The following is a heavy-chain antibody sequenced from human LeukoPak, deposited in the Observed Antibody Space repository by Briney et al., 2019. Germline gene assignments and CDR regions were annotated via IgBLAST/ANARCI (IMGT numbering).Heavy chain of an antibody. D-gene: IGHD3-22*01. Sequence: PSVKVSCKASGATFSSYTISWVQQAPGQGLEWIGRIIPILGIANYAQKFQGRVTITADKSTSTAYMELSSLRSEDTAVYYCASAPRGYDSSGYQHWGQGTLVTVSS. J-gene: IGHJ1*01. V-gene: IGHV1-69*02. CDR2: IIPILGIA. CDR1: GATFSSYT. CDR3: ASAPRGYDSSGYQH.